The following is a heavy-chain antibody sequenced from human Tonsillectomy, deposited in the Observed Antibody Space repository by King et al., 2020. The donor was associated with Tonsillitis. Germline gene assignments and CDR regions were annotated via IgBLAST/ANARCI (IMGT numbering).Heavy chain of an antibody. CDR2: ISYNGVNQ. D-gene: IGHD3-3*01. V-gene: IGHV3-30*18. Sequence: VQLVESGGGVVQPGRSLRLSCAASGFSFSTYAMHWVRQTPGKGLAWVSLISYNGVNQYYEDSVKGRFAISRDNSRVYLQMNSLTTEDTAVYYCAKGGVALNFDNYGPDCFDFWGQGTLVTVSS. CDR1: GFSFSTYA. CDR3: AKGGVALNFDNYGPDCFDF. J-gene: IGHJ4*02.